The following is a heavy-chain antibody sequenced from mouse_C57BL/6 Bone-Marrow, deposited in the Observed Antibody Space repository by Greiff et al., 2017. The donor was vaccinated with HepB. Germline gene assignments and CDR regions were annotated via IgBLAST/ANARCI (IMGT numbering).Heavy chain of an antibody. J-gene: IGHJ1*03. CDR2: INPGSGGT. CDR3: AAGGYYDYDGGDWYFDV. D-gene: IGHD2-4*01. V-gene: IGHV1-54*01. CDR1: GYAFTNYL. Sequence: QVQLKQSGAELVRPGTSVKVSCKASGYAFTNYLTEWVKQRPGQGLEWIGVINPGSGGTNYNEKFKGKATLTADKSSSTAYMQLSSLTSEDSAVYFCAAGGYYDYDGGDWYFDVWGTGTTVTVSS.